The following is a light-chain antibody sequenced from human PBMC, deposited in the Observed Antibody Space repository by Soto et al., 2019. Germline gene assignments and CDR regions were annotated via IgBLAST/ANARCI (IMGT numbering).Light chain of an antibody. CDR1: SSDVGGYNY. Sequence: QSAPAQPASVSGSPGQSTIISCTGTSSDVGGYNYVSWYQQHPGKAPKFLIYEVDNRASGVSDRFSGSKSGNTASLTISGLQAEDEADYYCSSYTSSNTLVFGTGTRSPS. V-gene: IGLV2-14*01. CDR3: SSYTSSNTLV. CDR2: EVD. J-gene: IGLJ1*01.